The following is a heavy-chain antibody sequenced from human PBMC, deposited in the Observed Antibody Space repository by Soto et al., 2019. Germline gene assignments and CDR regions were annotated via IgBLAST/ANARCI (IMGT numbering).Heavy chain of an antibody. CDR1: GFSLSTNGVG. V-gene: IGHV2-5*01. Sequence: SGPTLVSPKQTLTLTCSFSGFSLSTNGVGVVLVRQPPGKALEWLTLVYWNDDKRYSPSLKSRLTITKDTSKNQVVLTMTNMDPVDTATYDCAHYTVAHPLKYGMDVWGHGTTDTVSS. CDR3: AHYTVAHPLKYGMDV. J-gene: IGHJ6*02. D-gene: IGHD2-21*01. CDR2: VYWNDDK.